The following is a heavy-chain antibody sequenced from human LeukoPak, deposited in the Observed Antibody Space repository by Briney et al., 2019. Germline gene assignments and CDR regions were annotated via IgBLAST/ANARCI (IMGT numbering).Heavy chain of an antibody. D-gene: IGHD6-6*01. CDR2: IYYRGST. Sequence: SQTLSLTCTVSGGSISSYYWTWIWQSPGKGLEWIGYIYYRGSTNYNPSLKSRVTISVDTSKNQFSLKLSSVTAADTAVYYCARGVKIEYSTSSRNWYFDLWGRGTLVAVSS. CDR3: ARGVKIEYSTSSRNWYFDL. V-gene: IGHV4-59*08. CDR1: GGSISSYY. J-gene: IGHJ2*01.